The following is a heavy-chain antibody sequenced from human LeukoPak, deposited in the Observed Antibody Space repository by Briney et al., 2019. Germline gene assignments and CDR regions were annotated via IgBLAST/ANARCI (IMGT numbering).Heavy chain of an antibody. Sequence: SETLSLTCAVYGGSFSGYYWSWIRQPPGKGLEWIGEINHSGSTNYNPSLKSRVTISVDTSKNQFSLKLSSVTAADTAIYYCARRIAAAGFLDDYWGQGTLVTVSS. V-gene: IGHV4-34*01. J-gene: IGHJ4*02. CDR1: GGSFSGYY. CDR3: ARRIAAAGFLDDY. CDR2: INHSGST. D-gene: IGHD6-13*01.